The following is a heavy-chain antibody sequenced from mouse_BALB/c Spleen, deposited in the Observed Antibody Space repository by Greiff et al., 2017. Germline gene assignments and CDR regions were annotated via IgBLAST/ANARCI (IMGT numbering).Heavy chain of an antibody. J-gene: IGHJ3*01. CDR2: IRLKSNNYAT. CDR1: GFTFSNYW. V-gene: IGHV6-6*02. D-gene: IGHD1-1*01. CDR3: TRDPTGFAY. Sequence: EVKVEESGGGLVQPGGSMKLSCVASGFTFSNYWMNWVRQSPEKGLEWVAEIRLKSNNYATHYAESVKGRFTISRDDSKSSVYLQMNNLRAEDTGIYYWTRDPTGFAYWGQGTLVTVSA.